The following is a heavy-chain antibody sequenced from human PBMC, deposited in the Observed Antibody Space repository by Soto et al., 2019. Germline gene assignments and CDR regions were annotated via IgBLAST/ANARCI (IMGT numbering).Heavy chain of an antibody. V-gene: IGHV1-2*02. D-gene: IGHD5-12*01. CDR2: INPNGGAT. CDR3: ARESGGATATLDYYYFYMDV. Sequence: ASVKVSCKTSGDSFNDYYIHWVRQAPGQGLEWIGWINPNGGATKYAQKFQGRVTVTRDTSIGTVYMELSSLRSDDTAVYYCARESGGATATLDYYYFYMDVWGKGTTVTVSS. J-gene: IGHJ6*03. CDR1: GDSFNDYY.